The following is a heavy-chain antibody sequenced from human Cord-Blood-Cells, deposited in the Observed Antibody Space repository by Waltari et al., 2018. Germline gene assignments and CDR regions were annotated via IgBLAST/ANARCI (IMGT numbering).Heavy chain of an antibody. J-gene: IGHJ4*02. V-gene: IGHV3-30*18. D-gene: IGHD6-13*01. Sequence: QVQLVESGGGVVQPGRSLRLSCAASGFPFSSYGMHWVRQAPGKGLEWVAVISYDGSNKYYADSVKGRFTISRDNSKNTLYLQMNSLRAEDTAVYYCAKEPTGYSSSWSFDYWGQGTLVTVSS. CDR3: AKEPTGYSSSWSFDY. CDR2: ISYDGSNK. CDR1: GFPFSSYG.